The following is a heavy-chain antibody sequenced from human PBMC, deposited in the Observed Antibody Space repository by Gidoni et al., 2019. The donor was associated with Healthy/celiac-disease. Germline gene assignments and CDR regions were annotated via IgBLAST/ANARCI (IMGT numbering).Heavy chain of an antibody. CDR3: AREGGLAVAGGFDY. J-gene: IGHJ4*02. V-gene: IGHV4-61*02. Sequence: QVQLQESGPGLVKPSQTLSLTCTVSGGSISSGSYYWSWIRQPAGKGLEWIGRIYPSGSTNYNPSLKSRVTMSVDTSKNQFSLKLSSVTAADTAVYYCAREGGLAVAGGFDYWGQGTLVTVSS. CDR2: IYPSGST. D-gene: IGHD6-19*01. CDR1: GGSISSGSYY.